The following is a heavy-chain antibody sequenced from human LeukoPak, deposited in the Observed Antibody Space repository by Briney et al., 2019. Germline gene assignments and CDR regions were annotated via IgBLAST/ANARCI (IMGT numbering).Heavy chain of an antibody. Sequence: SETLSLTCTVSGGSISSSSYYWGWIRQHPGKGLEWIGTMYYTGSTYYNPSLKSRVTISVDTSQNQFSLKLSSVTATDTAVYYCARHPHSSGWYKDAFDIWGQGTMVTVSS. D-gene: IGHD6-19*01. CDR3: ARHPHSSGWYKDAFDI. CDR1: GGSISSSSYY. V-gene: IGHV4-39*01. CDR2: MYYTGST. J-gene: IGHJ3*02.